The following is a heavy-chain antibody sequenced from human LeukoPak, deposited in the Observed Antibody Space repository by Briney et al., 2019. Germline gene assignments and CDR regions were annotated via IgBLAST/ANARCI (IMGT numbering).Heavy chain of an antibody. CDR1: GGSISSGGYS. J-gene: IGHJ4*02. V-gene: IGHV4-30-2*01. Sequence: PSQTLSLTCAVSGGSISSGGYSWTWLRQPPGKGLEWIGYIFHSGNTYYNPSLKSRVTISVDRSKNQFSLKVSSVTAADTAVYYCARGVTIFGVARYFFDYWGQGALVTVSS. CDR2: IFHSGNT. D-gene: IGHD3-3*01. CDR3: ARGVTIFGVARYFFDY.